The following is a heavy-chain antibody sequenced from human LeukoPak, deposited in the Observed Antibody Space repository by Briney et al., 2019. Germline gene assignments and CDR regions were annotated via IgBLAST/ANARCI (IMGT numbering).Heavy chain of an antibody. CDR2: ISSDTPNK. J-gene: IGHJ4*02. D-gene: IGHD3-16*01. Sequence: GGSLRLSCATSGFTFSRCAMNWIRQAPGKGLEWVSFISSDTPNKNYADSVKGRFTISRDNAKNSVYLQLNSLRAEDTAMYYCARDLGGPDYWGQGTLVTVSS. V-gene: IGHV3-21*01. CDR3: ARDLGGPDY. CDR1: GFTFSRCA.